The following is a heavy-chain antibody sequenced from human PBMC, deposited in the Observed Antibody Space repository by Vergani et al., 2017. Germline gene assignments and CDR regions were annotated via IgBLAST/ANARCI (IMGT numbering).Heavy chain of an antibody. CDR1: GGSISSGGYS. CDR3: ARDRKGEEYHPTFDP. Sequence: QLQLQESGSGLVKPSQTLSLTCAVSGGSISSGGYSWSWIRQPPGKGLEWIGYIYHSGSTYYNPSLKSRVTISVDTSKNQFSLKLSSVTAADTAVYYCARDRKGEEYHPTFDPWAREPWSPSPQ. J-gene: IGHJ5*02. D-gene: IGHD2-2*01. V-gene: IGHV4-30-2*01. CDR2: IYHSGST.